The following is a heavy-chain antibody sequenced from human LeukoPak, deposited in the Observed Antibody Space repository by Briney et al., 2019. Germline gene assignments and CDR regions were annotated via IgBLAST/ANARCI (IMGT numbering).Heavy chain of an antibody. D-gene: IGHD4-17*01. V-gene: IGHV3-30*18. CDR1: GFTFSSYG. CDR2: ISYDGSNK. J-gene: IGHJ4*02. Sequence: PGGSLRLSCAASGFTFSSYGMHWVRQAPGKGLEWVAVISYDGSNKYYADSVKGRFTIPRDNSKNTLYLQMNSLRAEDTAVYYCAKDRYGDYGDGDFDYWGQGTLVTVSS. CDR3: AKDRYGDYGDGDFDY.